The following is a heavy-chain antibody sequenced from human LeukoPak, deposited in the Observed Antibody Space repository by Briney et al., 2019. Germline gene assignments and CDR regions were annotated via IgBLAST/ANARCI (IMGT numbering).Heavy chain of an antibody. Sequence: PGGSLRLSCAASGFTFSSYGMHWVRQAPGKGLEWVAFIRYDGSNKYYADSVKGRFTISRDNSKNTLYLQMNSLRAEDTAVYYCAKACGSGSLPYNWFDPWGQGTLVTVSS. V-gene: IGHV3-30*02. CDR1: GFTFSSYG. J-gene: IGHJ5*02. CDR2: IRYDGSNK. CDR3: AKACGSGSLPYNWFDP. D-gene: IGHD3-10*01.